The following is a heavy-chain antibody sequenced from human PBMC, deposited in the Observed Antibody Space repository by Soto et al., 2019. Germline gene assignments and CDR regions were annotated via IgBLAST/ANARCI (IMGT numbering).Heavy chain of an antibody. CDR1: GFTFSSYA. CDR3: AKDRHYYYDSSGYSYYFDY. Sequence: GGSLRLSCAASGFTFSSYAMSWVRQAPGKGLEWVSAISGSGGSTYYADSVKGRFTISRDNSKNTLYLQMNSLRAEDTAVYYCAKDRHYYYDSSGYSYYFDYWGQGTLVTVSS. V-gene: IGHV3-23*01. J-gene: IGHJ4*02. D-gene: IGHD3-22*01. CDR2: ISGSGGST.